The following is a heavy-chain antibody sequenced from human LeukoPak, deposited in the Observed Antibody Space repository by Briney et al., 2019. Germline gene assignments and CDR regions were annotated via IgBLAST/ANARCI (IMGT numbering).Heavy chain of an antibody. D-gene: IGHD5-18*01. CDR3: AKDLDGYSYGHGMDV. V-gene: IGHV3-21*04. Sequence: GGSLRLSCAASGFTFSSYSMNWVRQAPGKGLEWVSSISGSSSYIYYADSVKGRFTISRDNSKNTLYLQMNSLRAEDTAVYYCAKDLDGYSYGHGMDVWGQGTTVTVSS. CDR1: GFTFSSYS. J-gene: IGHJ6*02. CDR2: ISGSSSYI.